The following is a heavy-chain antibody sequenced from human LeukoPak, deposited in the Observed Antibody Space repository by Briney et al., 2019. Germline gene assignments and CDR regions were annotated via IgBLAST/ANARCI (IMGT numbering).Heavy chain of an antibody. V-gene: IGHV4-34*01. D-gene: IGHD4-11*01. CDR3: ARHEGFGNYNDYYYDIDV. J-gene: IGHJ6*02. Sequence: PSETLSLTCAVYGGSFSGYYWSWIRQPPGKGLEWIGEINHSGSTNYNASLKSRVTISVDTSKNQFSLKLSSVTAADTAVYYCARHEGFGNYNDYYYDIDVWGQGTTVTVSS. CDR2: INHSGST. CDR1: GGSFSGYY.